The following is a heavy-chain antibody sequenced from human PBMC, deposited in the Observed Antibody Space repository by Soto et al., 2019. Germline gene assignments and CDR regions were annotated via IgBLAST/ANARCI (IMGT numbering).Heavy chain of an antibody. V-gene: IGHV4-31*03. D-gene: IGHD2-2*01. CDR2: VSYTGNT. CDR1: GGSIGSGGYW. CDR3: ARGTLV. Sequence: QVQLQESGPGLMQPSQTLSLTCTVSGGSIGSGGYWWSWIRQHPGRGLEWIGFVSYTGNTQYNPSLKSRVNISVDTSTKQFSLKLSSVIAADTAVYYCARGTLVWGQGTLVTVSS. J-gene: IGHJ4*02.